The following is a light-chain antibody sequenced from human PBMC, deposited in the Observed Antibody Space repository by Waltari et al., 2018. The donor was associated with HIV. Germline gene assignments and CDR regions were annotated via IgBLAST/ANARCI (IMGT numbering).Light chain of an antibody. CDR3: SSRDVDGRAWV. Sequence: SFDLTQDPAVSVASGQTARITCQGDALRNYYASWYQQKSGQAPLLLIFGKNNRPSGIPDRFSGSTSGNTASLTITGARAEDEADYYCSSRDVDGRAWVFGGGTKLTVL. V-gene: IGLV3-19*01. J-gene: IGLJ3*02. CDR2: GKN. CDR1: ALRNYY.